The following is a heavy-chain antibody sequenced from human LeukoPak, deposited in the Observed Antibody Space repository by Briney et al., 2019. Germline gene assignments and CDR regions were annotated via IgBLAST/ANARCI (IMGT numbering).Heavy chain of an antibody. V-gene: IGHV4-61*02. CDR3: AREREGPYGYLDY. CDR1: GVSISSASYY. CDR2: IYISGST. D-gene: IGHD4-17*01. Sequence: SETLSLTCTVSGVSISSASYYWSWIRQPAGKGLEWIGRIYISGSTNYKSSLKSRVTISLDTSKNQFSLKLSSVTAADTAVYYRAREREGPYGYLDYWGQGTLVIVSS. J-gene: IGHJ4*02.